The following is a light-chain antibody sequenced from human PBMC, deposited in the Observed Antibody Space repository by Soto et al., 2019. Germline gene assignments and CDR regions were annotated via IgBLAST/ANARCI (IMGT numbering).Light chain of an antibody. CDR1: SSDVGGYNY. Sequence: QSVLTQPAAVSGSPGQSITISCTGTSSDVGGYNYVSWYQHHPGKAPKLMIHEVSDRPSGISNRFSGSKSGNTASLTISGLQAEDEADYDCSSYISDPTYVFGTGTKLTVL. CDR3: SSYISDPTYV. CDR2: EVS. J-gene: IGLJ1*01. V-gene: IGLV2-14*01.